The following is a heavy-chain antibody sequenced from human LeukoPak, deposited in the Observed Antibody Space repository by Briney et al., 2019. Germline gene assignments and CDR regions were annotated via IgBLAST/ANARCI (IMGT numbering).Heavy chain of an antibody. J-gene: IGHJ4*02. Sequence: ASVKVSCKASGYTFTGYYMHWVRQAPGQGLEWMGWINPNSGGTNYAQKFQGWVTMTRDTSISTAYMELSRLRSDDTAVYYCARGSYGYASHPLWYWGQGTLVTVSS. CDR2: INPNSGGT. CDR1: GYTFTGYY. D-gene: IGHD5-18*01. V-gene: IGHV1-2*04. CDR3: ARGSYGYASHPLWY.